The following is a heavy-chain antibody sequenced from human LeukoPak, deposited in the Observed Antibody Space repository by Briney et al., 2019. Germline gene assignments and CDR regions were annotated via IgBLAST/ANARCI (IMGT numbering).Heavy chain of an antibody. CDR3: ARGRVAAAGDYYYYYYMDV. CDR1: GYTFTSYD. Sequence: ASVKVSCKASGYTFTSYDINWVRQATGQGLEWMGWMNPNNGHTGYAQKFQGRVTITRNTSISTAYMELSSLRSEDTAVYYCARGRVAAAGDYYYYYYMDVWGKGTTVTVSS. D-gene: IGHD6-13*01. V-gene: IGHV1-8*01. CDR2: MNPNNGHT. J-gene: IGHJ6*03.